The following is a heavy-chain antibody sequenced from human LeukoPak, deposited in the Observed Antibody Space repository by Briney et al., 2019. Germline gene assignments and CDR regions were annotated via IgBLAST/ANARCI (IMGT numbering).Heavy chain of an antibody. V-gene: IGHV4-4*07. J-gene: IGHJ6*03. Sequence: SETLSLTCTVSGGSISSYYWSWIRQPAGKGLEWSGRIYTSGSTNYNPSLKSRVTMSVDTSKNQFSLKLSSVTAADTAVYYCAREVGVGSSWYSNYYYYMDVWGKGTTVTVSS. D-gene: IGHD6-13*01. CDR1: GGSISSYY. CDR3: AREVGVGSSWYSNYYYYMDV. CDR2: IYTSGST.